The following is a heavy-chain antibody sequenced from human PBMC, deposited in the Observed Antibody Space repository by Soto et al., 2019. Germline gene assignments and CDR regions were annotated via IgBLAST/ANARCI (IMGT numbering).Heavy chain of an antibody. Sequence: GGSLRLSCAASGFTFSSYAMSWVRQAPGKGLEWVSAISGSGGSTYYADSVKGRFTISRDNSKNTLYLQMNSLRAEDTAVYYCAKSAEYFDWYLAWRGEYFDYWGQGTLVTVSS. CDR2: ISGSGGST. V-gene: IGHV3-23*01. CDR1: GFTFSSYA. D-gene: IGHD3-9*01. J-gene: IGHJ4*02. CDR3: AKSAEYFDWYLAWRGEYFDY.